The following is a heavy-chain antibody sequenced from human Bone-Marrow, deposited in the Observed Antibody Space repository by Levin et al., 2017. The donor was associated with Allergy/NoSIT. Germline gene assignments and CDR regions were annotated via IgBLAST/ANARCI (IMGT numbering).Heavy chain of an antibody. D-gene: IGHD2-21*02. CDR3: ASHIVVVTAIPFDY. CDR2: IYYSGST. J-gene: IGHJ4*02. CDR1: GGSISSSSYY. Sequence: SETLSLTCTVSGGSISSSSYYWGWIRQPPGKGLEWIGSIYYSGSTYYNPSLKSRVTISVDTSKNQFSLKLSSVTAADTAVYYCASHIVVVTAIPFDYWGQGTLVTVSS. V-gene: IGHV4-39*01.